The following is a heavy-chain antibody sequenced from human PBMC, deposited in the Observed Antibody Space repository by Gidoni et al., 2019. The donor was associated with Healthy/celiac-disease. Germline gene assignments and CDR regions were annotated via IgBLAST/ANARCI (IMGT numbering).Heavy chain of an antibody. CDR2: INHSGSN. D-gene: IGHD3-3*01. CDR3: ARVSYYDFWSGYYLHDAFDI. Sequence: QVQLQQWGAGLLKPSETLSLTCAVYGGSFSGSYWSWIRPPPGKGVEWIGEINHSGSNTYNPSIKSRVTISVDTSKNQFSLKLSSVTAADTAVYYCARVSYYDFWSGYYLHDAFDIGGQGTMVTVSS. V-gene: IGHV4-34*01. J-gene: IGHJ3*02. CDR1: GGSFSGSY.